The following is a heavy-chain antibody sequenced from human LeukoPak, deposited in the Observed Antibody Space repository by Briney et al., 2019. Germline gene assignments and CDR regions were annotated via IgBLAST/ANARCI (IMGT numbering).Heavy chain of an antibody. D-gene: IGHD6-19*01. J-gene: IGHJ4*02. Sequence: PGGSLRLSCAASGFTVSSNYMSWVRQAPGKGLEWVAFIRYDESHKYYIDSVKGRFTISRDNSKNTLYLQMNSLRAEDTAVYYCCGIAVAGIYWGQGTLVTVSS. V-gene: IGHV3-30*02. CDR2: IRYDESHK. CDR3: CGIAVAGIY. CDR1: GFTVSSNY.